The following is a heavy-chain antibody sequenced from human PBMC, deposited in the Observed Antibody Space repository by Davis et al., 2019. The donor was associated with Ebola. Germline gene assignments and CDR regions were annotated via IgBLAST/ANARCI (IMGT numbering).Heavy chain of an antibody. J-gene: IGHJ5*02. Sequence: AASVKVSCKASGYTFTGYYMHWVRQAPGQGLEWMGWINPNSGGTNYAQKFQGWVTMTRDTSISTAYTELSRLRSDDTAVYYCARDRYCSGGSCYRDNWFDPWGQGTLVTVSS. CDR1: GYTFTGYY. V-gene: IGHV1-2*04. CDR2: INPNSGGT. CDR3: ARDRYCSGGSCYRDNWFDP. D-gene: IGHD2-15*01.